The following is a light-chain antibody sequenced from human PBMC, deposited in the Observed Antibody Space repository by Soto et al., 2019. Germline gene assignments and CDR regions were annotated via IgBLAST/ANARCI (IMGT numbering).Light chain of an antibody. V-gene: IGKV3-15*01. Sequence: EIVMTQSPATLSLSPGGSATLSCRASQHVSSNFAWYRQKPAQDPTLLIFRASTRATGIPARFSGSGSGTEFTLTISSLQSEDFAVYYCQQYTNWPYTFGQGTKLEIK. CDR3: QQYTNWPYT. J-gene: IGKJ2*01. CDR2: RAS. CDR1: QHVSSN.